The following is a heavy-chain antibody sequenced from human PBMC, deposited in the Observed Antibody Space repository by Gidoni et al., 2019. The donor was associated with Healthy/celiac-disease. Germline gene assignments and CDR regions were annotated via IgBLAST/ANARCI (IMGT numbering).Heavy chain of an antibody. J-gene: IGHJ6*02. D-gene: IGHD5-18*01. CDR3: ARDRDTAMKDYYYYGMDV. Sequence: QVQLVESGGGVVPPGRSLRLSGAASGFTFSLYGLHWVGQAPGKGLEWVAVRWYDGSNKYYADSVKGRFTISRDNSKNTLYLQMNSLRAEDTAVYYCARDRDTAMKDYYYYGMDVWGQGTTVTVSS. V-gene: IGHV3-33*01. CDR1: GFTFSLYG. CDR2: RWYDGSNK.